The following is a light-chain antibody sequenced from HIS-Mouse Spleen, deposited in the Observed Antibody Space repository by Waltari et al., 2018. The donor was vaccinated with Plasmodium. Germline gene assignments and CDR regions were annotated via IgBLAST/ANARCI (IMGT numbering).Light chain of an antibody. CDR3: CSYAGSYTWV. CDR1: SSDVGGYNY. J-gene: IGLJ2*01. CDR2: DVS. V-gene: IGLV2-11*01. Sequence: QSALTQPRSVSGSPGQSVTISCTGTSSDVGGYNYVSWYQQPQGKAPKLMIYDVSKRPSGVPDRFSGSKSGNTASLTISGLQAEDEADYYCCSYAGSYTWVFGGGTKLTVL.